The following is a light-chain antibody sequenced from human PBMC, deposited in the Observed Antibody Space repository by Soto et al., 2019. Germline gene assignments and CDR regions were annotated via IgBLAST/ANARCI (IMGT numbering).Light chain of an antibody. J-gene: IGKJ1*01. CDR2: DAS. Sequence: EIVLTQSPATLSLSPGERATLSCRASQSVSSYLAWYQQKPGQAPRLLIYDASNRATGIPARFSGSGSGTDFTITISSLEPEDFAVYYCQQRSNWPRTFCQWIKLEIK. CDR3: QQRSNWPRT. CDR1: QSVSSY. V-gene: IGKV3-11*01.